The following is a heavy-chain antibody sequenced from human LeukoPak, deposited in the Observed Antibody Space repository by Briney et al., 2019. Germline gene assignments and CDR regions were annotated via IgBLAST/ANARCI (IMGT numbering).Heavy chain of an antibody. V-gene: IGHV3-30*18. CDR2: ISYDGSNK. CDR1: GFNFRSYG. J-gene: IGHJ4*02. D-gene: IGHD3-10*01. CDR3: AKDSAMGYYGSGSLDY. Sequence: GGSLRLSCAASGFNFRSYGMHWVRQAPGKGLERVPVISYDGSNKYYADSVKGRFTISRDNSKNTLYLQMNSLRAEDTAVYYCAKDSAMGYYGSGSLDYWGQGTLVTVSS.